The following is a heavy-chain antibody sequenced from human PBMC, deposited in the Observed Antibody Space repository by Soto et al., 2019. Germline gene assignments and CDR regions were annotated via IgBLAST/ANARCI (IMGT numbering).Heavy chain of an antibody. CDR3: AIEGRGGDYARAFDI. CDR1: GGSISSGGYY. D-gene: IGHD4-17*01. J-gene: IGHJ3*02. CDR2: IYYSGST. Sequence: SETLSLTCTVSGGSISSGGYYWSWIRQHPGKGLEWIGYIYYSGSTYYNPSLKSRVTISVDTSKNQFSLKLSSVTAADTAVYYCAIEGRGGDYARAFDIWGQGTTVTVSS. V-gene: IGHV4-30-4*08.